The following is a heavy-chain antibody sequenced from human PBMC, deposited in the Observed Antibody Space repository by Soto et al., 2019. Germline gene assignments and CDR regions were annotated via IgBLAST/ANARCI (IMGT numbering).Heavy chain of an antibody. CDR3: ARPFETSGWYDY. CDR1: GYSFTSYW. J-gene: IGHJ4*02. D-gene: IGHD6-19*01. CDR2: IYPDDSDT. Sequence: PGESLKISCKGSGYSFTSYWIGWVRQMPGKGLELMGIIYPDDSDTRYSPSFQGHVTISADKSISATYLQWNNLKASDTAMYYCARPFETSGWYDYWGQGTLVTVSS. V-gene: IGHV5-51*01.